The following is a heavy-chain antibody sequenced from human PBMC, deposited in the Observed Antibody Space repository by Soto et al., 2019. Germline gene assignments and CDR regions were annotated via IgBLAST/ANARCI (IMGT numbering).Heavy chain of an antibody. Sequence: GGSLRLSCAASGFTFSSYAMSWVRQAPGKRLEWVSAISGSGGSTYYADSVKGRFTISRDNSKNTLYLQMNSLRAEDTAVYYCAKLYSSSWYLNYWGQGTLVTVSS. J-gene: IGHJ4*02. CDR3: AKLYSSSWYLNY. CDR2: ISGSGGST. D-gene: IGHD6-13*01. V-gene: IGHV3-23*01. CDR1: GFTFSSYA.